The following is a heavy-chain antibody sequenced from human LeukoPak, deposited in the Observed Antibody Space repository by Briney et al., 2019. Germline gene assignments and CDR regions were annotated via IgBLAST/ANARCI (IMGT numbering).Heavy chain of an antibody. Sequence: GGSLRLSCAASGFTFSSYSMNWVRQAPGKGLEWVSSISSSSSYIYYADSVKGRFTISRDNAKNSLYLQMNSLRAEDTAVYYCARSFSYYYGSGSYPFDYWGQGTLVTVSS. CDR1: GFTFSSYS. D-gene: IGHD3-10*01. CDR2: ISSSSSYI. V-gene: IGHV3-21*01. J-gene: IGHJ4*02. CDR3: ARSFSYYYGSGSYPFDY.